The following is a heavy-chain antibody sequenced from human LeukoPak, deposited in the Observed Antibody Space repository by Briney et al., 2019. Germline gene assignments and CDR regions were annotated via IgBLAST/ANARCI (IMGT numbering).Heavy chain of an antibody. CDR1: SGSISSGGYS. Sequence: PSQTLSLTWAVSSGSISSGGYSWSWIRQPPGKGLEWIGYIYHSGSTYYNPSLKSRVTISVDRSKNQFSLQLSSVTAADTAVYYCARLGSGRAFDYWGQGTLVTVSS. D-gene: IGHD3-10*01. CDR3: ARLGSGRAFDY. J-gene: IGHJ4*02. CDR2: IYHSGST. V-gene: IGHV4-30-2*01.